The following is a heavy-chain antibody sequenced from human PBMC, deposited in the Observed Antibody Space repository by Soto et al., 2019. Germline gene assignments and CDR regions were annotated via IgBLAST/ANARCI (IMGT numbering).Heavy chain of an antibody. CDR1: TFTFSNYA. CDR2: ISGSGGTT. V-gene: IGHV3-23*01. J-gene: IGHJ4*02. D-gene: IGHD6-13*01. CDR3: AKVGGGAAGISSRGWIEY. Sequence: EMQLLESGGGLVQPGGSLRLSCAASTFTFSNYAMSWVRQAPGKGLEWVSVISGSGGTTYYPDSVKGRFTISRDNSKNTLFLQMNSLRAEDTAIYYCAKVGGGAAGISSRGWIEYWGQGTLVTVSS.